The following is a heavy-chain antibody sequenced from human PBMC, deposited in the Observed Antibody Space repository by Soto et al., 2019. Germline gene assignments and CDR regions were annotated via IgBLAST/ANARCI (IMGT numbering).Heavy chain of an antibody. CDR3: ARRAETNGWNGFGADKYYFDF. V-gene: IGHV1-8*01. J-gene: IGHJ4*02. D-gene: IGHD1-1*01. Sequence: QVRLVQSGAEVRKPGASVKVSCEASGYTFPSYDIYWVRQATGQGLEWMGWMNPNTGNSGYAQKFQGRVTMTSDTSISTAHMELSSLRSDDTAVYYCARRAETNGWNGFGADKYYFDFWGQGTLVTVSS. CDR2: MNPNTGNS. CDR1: GYTFPSYD.